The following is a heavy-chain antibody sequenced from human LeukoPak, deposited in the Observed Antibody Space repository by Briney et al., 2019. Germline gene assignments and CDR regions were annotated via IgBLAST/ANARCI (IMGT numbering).Heavy chain of an antibody. D-gene: IGHD3-10*01. Sequence: PGGSLRLSCAASGFSVSSNFMSWVRQAPGKGLGWVSVLYGGGSTYYADSVKGRSTISRDNSKNTLYLQMNSLRAEDTAVYYCANYDYYGSGRSFDYWGQGTLVTVSS. CDR2: LYGGGST. CDR1: GFSVSSNF. J-gene: IGHJ4*02. V-gene: IGHV3-53*01. CDR3: ANYDYYGSGRSFDY.